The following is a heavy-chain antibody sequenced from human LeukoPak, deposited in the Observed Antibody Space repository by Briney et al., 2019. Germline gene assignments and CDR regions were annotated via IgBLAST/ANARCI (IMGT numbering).Heavy chain of an antibody. V-gene: IGHV3-21*01. Sequence: GGSLRLSCAASGFTSSRYSMNWVRQAPGKGLEWVSSISSGSSFMYYADSVKGRFTISRDNAKNSLYLQMNSLRAKDTALYYCARDYYDSSGSSWFDPWGQGTLVTVSS. CDR1: GFTSSRYS. J-gene: IGHJ5*02. D-gene: IGHD3-22*01. CDR3: ARDYYDSSGSSWFDP. CDR2: ISSGSSFM.